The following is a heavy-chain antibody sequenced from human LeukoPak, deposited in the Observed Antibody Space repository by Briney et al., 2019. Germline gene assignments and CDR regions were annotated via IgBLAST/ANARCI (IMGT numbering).Heavy chain of an antibody. J-gene: IGHJ4*02. CDR2: ISRTGNSI. V-gene: IGHV3-48*03. D-gene: IGHD6-13*01. Sequence: VGSLTLSCAASGFTLSSHEMNWVRLAPGKGLEWISYISRTGNSIYYADSVKGRFTISRDSAKNSLYLQMNSLRAEDTAVYYCARGPYSSNWYVDYWGQGTLDTVSS. CDR1: GFTLSSHE. CDR3: ARGPYSSNWYVDY.